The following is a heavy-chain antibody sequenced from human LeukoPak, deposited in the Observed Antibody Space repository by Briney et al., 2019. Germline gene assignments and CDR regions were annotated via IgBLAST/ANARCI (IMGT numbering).Heavy chain of an antibody. Sequence: SETLSLTCAVYGGSFSGYYWSWIRQPPGKGLEWIGYIYYSGSTNYNPSLKSRVTISVDTSKNQFSLKLSSVTAADTAVYYCARQYDDFWSGYYDYWGQGTLVTVSS. D-gene: IGHD3-3*01. J-gene: IGHJ4*02. CDR3: ARQYDDFWSGYYDY. CDR1: GGSFSGYY. CDR2: IYYSGST. V-gene: IGHV4-59*01.